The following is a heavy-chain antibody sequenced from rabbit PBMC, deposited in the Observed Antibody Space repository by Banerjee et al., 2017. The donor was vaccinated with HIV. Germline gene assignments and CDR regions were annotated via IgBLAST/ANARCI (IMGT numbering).Heavy chain of an antibody. CDR1: GFSFSSGYY. V-gene: IGHV1S40*01. Sequence: QSLEESGGGLVQPEGSLTLTCTASGFSFSSGYYMCWVRQAPGKGPEWIACIYAGSSDSTYYASWVSGRFIFSKTSSTTVTLQMTSLTAADTATYFCARDLAGVIGWNFGWWGPGTLVTVS. CDR2: IYAGSSDST. CDR3: ARDLAGVIGWNFGW. J-gene: IGHJ4*01. D-gene: IGHD4-1*01.